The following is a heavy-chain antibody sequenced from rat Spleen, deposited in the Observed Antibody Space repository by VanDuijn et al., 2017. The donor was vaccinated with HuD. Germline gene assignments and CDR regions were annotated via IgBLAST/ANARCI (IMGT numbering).Heavy chain of an antibody. J-gene: IGHJ2*01. CDR2: MWSEGKT. D-gene: IGHD1-12*03. CDR1: GFSLTDYS. V-gene: IGHV2S63*01. CDR3: ACDGYY. Sequence: EVQLKESGPGLVQPSQTLSLTCTVSGFSLTDYSVNWVRQPPGKGLEWMGIMWSEGKTTYNSALESRLSISRDTSKSQVFLRMARPQTDDTAIYFCACDGYYWGQGVMVTVSS.